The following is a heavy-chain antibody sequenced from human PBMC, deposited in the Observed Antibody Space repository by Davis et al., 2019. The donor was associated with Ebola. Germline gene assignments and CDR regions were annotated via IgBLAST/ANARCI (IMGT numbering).Heavy chain of an antibody. J-gene: IGHJ4*02. Sequence: GESLKISCAASGLIFNNYWMSWIRQAPGKGPEWVAIIKEDGGEKYYVDSVKGRFTISRDNARNSLYLQMNSLRVEDTAVYYCARANWGSVDYWGQGTLVTVSS. D-gene: IGHD7-27*01. CDR2: IKEDGGEK. CDR3: ARANWGSVDY. CDR1: GLIFNNYW. V-gene: IGHV3-7*01.